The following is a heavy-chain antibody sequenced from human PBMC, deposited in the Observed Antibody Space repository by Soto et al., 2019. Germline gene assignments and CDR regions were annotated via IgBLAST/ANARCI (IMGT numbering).Heavy chain of an antibody. Sequence: QVQLVQSGAEVKKPGSSVKVSCKASGGTFSSYAISWVRQAPGQGLEWMGGIIPIFGTANYAQKFQGRVTSTADEATSTAYMELSSLRSEDTAVYYCARDGYSIYARDGMDVWGQGTTVTVSS. J-gene: IGHJ6*02. CDR1: GGTFSSYA. V-gene: IGHV1-69*12. D-gene: IGHD6-13*01. CDR2: IIPIFGTA. CDR3: ARDGYSIYARDGMDV.